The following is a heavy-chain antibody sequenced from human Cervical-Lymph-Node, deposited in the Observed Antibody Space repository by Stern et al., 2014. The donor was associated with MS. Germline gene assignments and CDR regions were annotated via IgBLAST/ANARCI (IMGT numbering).Heavy chain of an antibody. CDR1: GFTVSNNY. CDR2: IYTDYST. Sequence: EVHLVESGGGLIQPGGSLRLSCAAPGFTVSNNYMSWVRQAPGKGLEWVSLIYTDYSTYCAGSVKDRFTVSRDSSKNKLFLQMNSLRAEDTAVYYCARAIFGVNTAAMAPDAFDTWGQGTMVTVSS. D-gene: IGHD3-3*01. V-gene: IGHV3-53*01. CDR3: ARAIFGVNTAAMAPDAFDT. J-gene: IGHJ3*02.